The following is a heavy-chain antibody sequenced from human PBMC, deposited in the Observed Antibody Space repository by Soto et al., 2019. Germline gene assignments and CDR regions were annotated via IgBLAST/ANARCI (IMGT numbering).Heavy chain of an antibody. CDR2: IYYKGNI. Sequence: QVQLQESGPGLVKPLETLSLTCTVPGGSITSYYWSWVRQPPGKGLEWMGYIYYKGNISYNPSLKSRLTISLDTSKNQFSLRLSSVAAADTAVYYWATGRVYFGSEYWGQGTLVTVSS. J-gene: IGHJ4*02. CDR3: ATGRVYFGSEY. CDR1: GGSITSYY. D-gene: IGHD3-10*01. V-gene: IGHV4-59*01.